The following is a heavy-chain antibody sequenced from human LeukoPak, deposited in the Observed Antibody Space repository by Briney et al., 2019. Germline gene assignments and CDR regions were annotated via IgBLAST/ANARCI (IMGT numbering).Heavy chain of an antibody. D-gene: IGHD3-3*01. J-gene: IGHJ6*02. CDR1: GFTFSSDW. Sequence: GSLRLSCAVSGFTFSSDWMRWVRQAPGKGLEWVGGRYHDGRRTSNPSLRSRVSISLDASENQFSLELTSVTAADTAVYFCAREKGHLMEVEVWGQGTTVTVSS. CDR3: AREKGHLMEVEV. CDR2: RYHDGRR. V-gene: IGHV4-4*01.